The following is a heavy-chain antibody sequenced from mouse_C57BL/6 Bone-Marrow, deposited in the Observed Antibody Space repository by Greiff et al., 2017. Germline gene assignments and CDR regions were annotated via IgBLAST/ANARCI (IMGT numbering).Heavy chain of an antibody. V-gene: IGHV1-53*01. J-gene: IGHJ4*01. CDR1: GYTFTSYW. CDR3: ARSSRTAQAPRSMDY. Sequence: VQLQQPGTELVKPGASVKLSCKASGYTFTSYWMHWVKQRPGQGLEWIGNINPSNGGTNYNEKFKSKATLTVDKSSSTAYMQRSSLTSEDSAVYYCARSSRTAQAPRSMDYWGQGTSVTVSS. CDR2: INPSNGGT. D-gene: IGHD3-2*02.